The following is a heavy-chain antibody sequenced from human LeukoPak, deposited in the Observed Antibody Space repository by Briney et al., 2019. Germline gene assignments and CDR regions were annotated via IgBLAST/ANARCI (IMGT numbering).Heavy chain of an antibody. D-gene: IGHD3-9*01. CDR1: GFIFDDYG. CDR2: IRPEGTTT. V-gene: IGHV3-74*03. Sequence: GGSLRLSCAASGFIFDDYGMSWVRQAPGKGLGWVARIRPEGTTTAYADSVKGRFTISRDNAKNTLFLQMNSLSAEDTAVYYCARDLDWILFDYWGQGTLVTVSS. CDR3: ARDLDWILFDY. J-gene: IGHJ4*02.